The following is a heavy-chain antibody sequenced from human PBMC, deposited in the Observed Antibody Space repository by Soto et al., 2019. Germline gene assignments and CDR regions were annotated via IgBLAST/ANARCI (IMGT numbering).Heavy chain of an antibody. J-gene: IGHJ4*02. CDR1: GYTFTSYG. CDR2: ISAYNGNT. Sequence: ASVKVSCSASGYTFTSYGISWVRQAPGQGLEWMGWISAYNGNTNYAQKLQGRVTMTTDTSTSTAYMELRSLRSDDTAVYYCARDSPYYDFWSGYLEGFDYWGQGTLVTVSS. CDR3: ARDSPYYDFWSGYLEGFDY. D-gene: IGHD3-3*01. V-gene: IGHV1-18*01.